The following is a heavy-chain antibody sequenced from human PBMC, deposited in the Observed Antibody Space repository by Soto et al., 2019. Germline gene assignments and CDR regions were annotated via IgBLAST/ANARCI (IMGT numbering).Heavy chain of an antibody. CDR3: ARGDSYYDFGIEC. V-gene: IGHV3-23*01. CDR1: GFTFSKYA. D-gene: IGHD3-3*01. CDR2: ISGSGGRT. J-gene: IGHJ4*02. Sequence: EVQLLESGGGLVQRGGSLRLSCAVSGFTFSKYAMSWVRQAPGKGLEWVSAISGSGGRTYYAASVKGRITTSRDTSKNTLFLQMDSLKDEDTAVYYCARGDSYYDFGIECWGQGTVVTVSS.